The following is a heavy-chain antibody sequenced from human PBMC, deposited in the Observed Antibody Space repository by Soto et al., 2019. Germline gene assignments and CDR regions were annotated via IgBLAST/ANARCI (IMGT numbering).Heavy chain of an antibody. CDR3: AKARRSDGIAEVGTTFDY. CDR1: GFTFSSYG. V-gene: IGHV3-30*18. CDR2: ISFDGSNK. D-gene: IGHD6-13*01. J-gene: IGHJ4*02. Sequence: QVQLVESGGGVVQPGRSLRLSCTASGFTFSSYGMHWVRQAPGKGLEWVAVISFDGSNKYYADSVKGRFTISRDNSKNTLSVQMNSLRAEDTAVYYCAKARRSDGIAEVGTTFDYWGQGTQVTVSS.